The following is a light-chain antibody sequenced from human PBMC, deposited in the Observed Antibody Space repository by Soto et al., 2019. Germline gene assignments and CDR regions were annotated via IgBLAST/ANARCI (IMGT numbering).Light chain of an antibody. CDR2: KAS. CDR1: QTISSW. J-gene: IGKJ1*01. CDR3: QQYNNYCT. Sequence: DIQMTQSPSTLSGSVGDRVTITCRASQTISSWLAWYQQKPGKAPKLLIYKASSLESGVPSRFSGSGSGTEFTLTISSLQPDDFATYYCQQYNNYCTFGQGTKVDI. V-gene: IGKV1-5*03.